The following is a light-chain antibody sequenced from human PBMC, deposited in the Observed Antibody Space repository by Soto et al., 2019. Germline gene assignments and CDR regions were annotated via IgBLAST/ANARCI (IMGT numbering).Light chain of an antibody. V-gene: IGKV3-20*01. Sequence: VVLTQSPNTLSLSPGERATLSCRASQSVSSSYLAWYQQKPGQAPRLLIYGASNRATGIPDRFSGSGSGTDFTLTISRLEPEDFAMYFCQQYVSSPQTFGQGTKVDIK. J-gene: IGKJ1*01. CDR1: QSVSSSY. CDR3: QQYVSSPQT. CDR2: GAS.